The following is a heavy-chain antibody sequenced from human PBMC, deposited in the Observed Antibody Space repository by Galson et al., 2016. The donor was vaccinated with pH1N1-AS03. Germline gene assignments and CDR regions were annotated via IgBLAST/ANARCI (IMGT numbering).Heavy chain of an antibody. D-gene: IGHD1-26*01. J-gene: IGHJ3*02. V-gene: IGHV3-30*04. Sequence: SLRLSYAASGFTFRSYTMHWVRQAPGKGLEWVAFMSYDGSKTDHADSVKGRFTISRDNSKNTLYPQMNSLRLKDTAVYYCARVPELLPAFDIWGQGTLVTVSS. CDR1: GFTFRSYT. CDR2: MSYDGSKT. CDR3: ARVPELLPAFDI.